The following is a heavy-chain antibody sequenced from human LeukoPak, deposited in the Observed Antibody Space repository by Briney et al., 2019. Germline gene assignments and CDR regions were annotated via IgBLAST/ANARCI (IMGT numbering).Heavy chain of an antibody. J-gene: IGHJ3*02. CDR1: GFTFSSYS. V-gene: IGHV3-21*01. Sequence: GGSLRLSCAASGFTFSSYSMNWVRQAPGKGLEWVSSISSSSYIYYADSVKGRFTISRDNAKNSLYLQMNSLRAEDTAVYYCARGRGWPHDAFDIWGQGTMVTVSS. D-gene: IGHD6-19*01. CDR3: ARGRGWPHDAFDI. CDR2: ISSSSYI.